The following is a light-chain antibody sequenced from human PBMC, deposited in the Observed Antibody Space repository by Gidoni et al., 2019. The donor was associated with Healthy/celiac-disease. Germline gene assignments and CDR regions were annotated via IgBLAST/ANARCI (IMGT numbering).Light chain of an antibody. V-gene: IGKV3-11*01. J-gene: IGKJ1*01. CDR3: QQRSSCPWT. CDR2: DAA. CDR1: QNVSDF. Sequence: EIVLTQSPATLSLSPGERATLSCRASQNVSDFLTWYRQKPGQSPRLLMYDAANRAAGIPARFSGSGSGTDFTLVVSRLEPEDFGLYYCQQRSSCPWTFGQGTKVE.